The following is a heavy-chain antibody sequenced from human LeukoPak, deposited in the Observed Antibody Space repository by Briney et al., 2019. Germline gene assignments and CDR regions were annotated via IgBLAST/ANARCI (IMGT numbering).Heavy chain of an antibody. D-gene: IGHD1-26*01. CDR2: IYSGGST. J-gene: IGHJ4*02. CDR3: AIAGSGGSYHPGY. Sequence: GGSLRLSCAASVFTVCSNYMSWVRQAPGKGLEWGSVIYSGGSTYYADSVKGRFTISRDNSKKTMYLQMNSLRAEDTAVYYCAIAGSGGSYHPGYWGQGTLVTVSS. V-gene: IGHV3-53*01. CDR1: VFTVCSNY.